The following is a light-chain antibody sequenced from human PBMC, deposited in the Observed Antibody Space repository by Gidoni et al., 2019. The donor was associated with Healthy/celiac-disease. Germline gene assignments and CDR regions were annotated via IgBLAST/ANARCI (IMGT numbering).Light chain of an antibody. Sequence: SCRGTQSVSSSYVAWYQQKPGQAPRLLIYGASSRATGIPDRFSGSGSGTDFTLTISRLEPEDFAVYYCQQYGSSPLTFGGGTKVEIK. CDR1: QSVSSSY. CDR2: GAS. V-gene: IGKV3-20*01. J-gene: IGKJ4*01. CDR3: QQYGSSPLT.